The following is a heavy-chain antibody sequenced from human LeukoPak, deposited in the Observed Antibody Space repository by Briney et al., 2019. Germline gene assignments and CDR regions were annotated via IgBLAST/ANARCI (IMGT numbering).Heavy chain of an antibody. D-gene: IGHD2-15*01. CDR2: SRNKASSYTT. Sequence: GGSLRLSCAASGFKFSDHYIDWVRQAPGKGLEWVGRSRNKASSYTTEYAPSVEGRFTISRDVSESSLYLQMNSLRAEDTAVYYCARERGREDCSGGSCPLDAFDIWGQGTMVTVSS. CDR1: GFKFSDHY. V-gene: IGHV3-72*01. CDR3: ARERGREDCSGGSCPLDAFDI. J-gene: IGHJ3*02.